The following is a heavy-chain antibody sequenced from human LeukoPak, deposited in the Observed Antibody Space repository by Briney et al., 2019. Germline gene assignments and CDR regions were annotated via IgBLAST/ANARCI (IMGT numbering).Heavy chain of an antibody. V-gene: IGHV3-74*01. Sequence: PGGSLRLSCAASGFTFSSYWMYWVRQAPGKGLVWVSRINGDGSSTSYADSVKGRFTISRDNAKNTLYLQMNSLRAEDTAVYYCARDRGTMVRGVITDDYWGQGTLVTVSS. D-gene: IGHD3-10*01. CDR1: GFTFSSYW. CDR2: INGDGSST. J-gene: IGHJ4*02. CDR3: ARDRGTMVRGVITDDY.